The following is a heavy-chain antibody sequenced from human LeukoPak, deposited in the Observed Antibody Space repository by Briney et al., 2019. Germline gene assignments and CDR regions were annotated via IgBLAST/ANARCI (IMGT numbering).Heavy chain of an antibody. Sequence: GGSLRLSCAASGFTFSTYWMSWVRQAPGKGLEWVANIQQEGSEKYYVDSVKGRFTISRDNAKNSLYLQMNSLRAEDTAVYYCARVVVNYYYYGMDVWGQGTTVTVSS. D-gene: IGHD2-15*01. CDR3: ARVVVNYYYYGMDV. CDR2: IQQEGSEK. J-gene: IGHJ6*02. V-gene: IGHV3-7*03. CDR1: GFTFSTYW.